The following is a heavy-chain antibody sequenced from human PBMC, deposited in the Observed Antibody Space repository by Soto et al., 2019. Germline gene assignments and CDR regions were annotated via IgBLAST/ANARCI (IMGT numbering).Heavy chain of an antibody. V-gene: IGHV5-10-1*01. CDR1: GDSFISYW. CDR2: IDPSDSYT. CDR3: ARLCSNSSWYKYYYYYGMDV. J-gene: IGHJ6*02. Sequence: PGESLKISCKGSGDSFISYWISWVRKMPGKSLEWMGRIDPSDSYTNYSPSFQGHVTISADKSISTAYLQWSSLKASDTAMYYCARLCSNSSWYKYYYYYGMDVWGQGTTVAVSS. D-gene: IGHD6-13*01.